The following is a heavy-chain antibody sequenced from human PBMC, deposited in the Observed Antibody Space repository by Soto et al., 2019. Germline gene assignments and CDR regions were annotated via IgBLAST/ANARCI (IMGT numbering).Heavy chain of an antibody. CDR2: ISGSGVTT. D-gene: IGHD4-17*01. V-gene: IGHV3-23*01. CDR3: AKNEDYENDAYAL. CDR1: GFTFSNYA. J-gene: IGHJ3*01. Sequence: EGQLLESGGGLVQPGGSLRLACVASGFTFSNYAMIWVRQAPGKGLEWVSTISGSGVTTYFADSVKGRFTISRDNSENTGYLQMSGLRVEDTALYYCAKNEDYENDAYALWGQGTVVTVSS.